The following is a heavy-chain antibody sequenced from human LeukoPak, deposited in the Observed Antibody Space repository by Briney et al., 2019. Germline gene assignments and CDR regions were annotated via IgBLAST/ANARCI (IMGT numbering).Heavy chain of an antibody. J-gene: IGHJ4*02. CDR3: ARFGSGSDLHY. V-gene: IGHV4-59*01. Sequence: PSETLSLTCIVSSGSINNYYWSWIRQTPGKVLEWIGYIYYTGRTSYNPSLKSRVTMSVDTSRNEFSLNLRSVTAADTAVYYCARFGSGSDLHYWGQGTLVTVSS. D-gene: IGHD3-3*01. CDR2: IYYTGRT. CDR1: SGSINNYY.